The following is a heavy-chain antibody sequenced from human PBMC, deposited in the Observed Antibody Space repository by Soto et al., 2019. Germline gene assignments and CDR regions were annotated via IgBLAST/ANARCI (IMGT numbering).Heavy chain of an antibody. V-gene: IGHV3-23*01. Sequence: EVQLLESGGSAVQPGGSLRLSGAASGFTFSNYAMTWVRQAPGKGLEWVSTMSGTAGNTYYADSVKGRFTISRDNSKNTLYLQMDSLRAEDTAVYYCAKKYYFGSGSYVFYFDYWGQGTLVTVSS. CDR2: MSGTAGNT. J-gene: IGHJ4*02. CDR1: GFTFSNYA. CDR3: AKKYYFGSGSYVFYFDY. D-gene: IGHD3-10*01.